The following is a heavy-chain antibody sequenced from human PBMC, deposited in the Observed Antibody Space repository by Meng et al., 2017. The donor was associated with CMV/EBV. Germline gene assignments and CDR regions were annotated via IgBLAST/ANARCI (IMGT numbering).Heavy chain of an antibody. CDR1: GGSFSSYA. J-gene: IGHJ4*02. D-gene: IGHD1-26*01. Sequence: KDSCKASGGSFSSYAISWVRQAPGQGLEWMGGIIPIFGTANYAQKFQGRVTITADESTSTAYMELSSLRSEDTAVYYCASKGGSYDYWGQGTLVTVSS. CDR3: ASKGGSYDY. CDR2: IIPIFGTA. V-gene: IGHV1-69*01.